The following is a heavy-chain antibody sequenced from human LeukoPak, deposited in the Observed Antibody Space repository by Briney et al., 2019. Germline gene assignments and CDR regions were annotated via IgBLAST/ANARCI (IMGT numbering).Heavy chain of an antibody. J-gene: IGHJ4*02. CDR3: TRLMTTVYCFDY. D-gene: IGHD4-17*01. Sequence: GGSLRLSCAASGFTFSGSAMHWVRQASGKGLEWVGRIRSKANSYATAYAASVKGRFTISRDDSKNTAYLQMNSLKTEDTAVYYCTRLMTTVYCFDYWGQGTLVTVSS. V-gene: IGHV3-73*01. CDR1: GFTFSGSA. CDR2: IRSKANSYAT.